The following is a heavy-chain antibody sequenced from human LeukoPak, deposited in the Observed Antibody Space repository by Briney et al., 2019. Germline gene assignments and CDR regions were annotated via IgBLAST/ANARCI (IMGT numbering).Heavy chain of an antibody. CDR1: GDSVSSSSAA. CDR3: TREFERQLAYDAFDI. V-gene: IGHV6-1*01. D-gene: IGHD6-13*01. J-gene: IGHJ3*02. Sequence: SQTLSLTCAISGDSVSSSSAAWNWIRQSPSRGPEWLGRTYYRSKWYNDYAVSVKSRITINPDTSKNQFSLQLNSVTPEDTAVYYCTREFERQLAYDAFDIWGQGTMVTVSS. CDR2: TYYRSKWYN.